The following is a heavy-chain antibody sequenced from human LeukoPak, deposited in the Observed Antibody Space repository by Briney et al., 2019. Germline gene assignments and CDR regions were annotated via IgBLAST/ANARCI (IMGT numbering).Heavy chain of an antibody. CDR2: ISPNGNTI. D-gene: IGHD3/OR15-3a*01. V-gene: IGHV3-11*01. CDR1: GFTFSDRY. J-gene: IGHJ6*03. Sequence: GGSLRLSCGAAGFTFSDRYMSWIRQAPGKGMEWVAYISPNGNTIHYADSVKGRFTISRDNAKNSLFLQVNSLRAEDTAVYYCARGFGLAYSYYCMDVWGKGTTVTISS. CDR3: ARGFGLAYSYYCMDV.